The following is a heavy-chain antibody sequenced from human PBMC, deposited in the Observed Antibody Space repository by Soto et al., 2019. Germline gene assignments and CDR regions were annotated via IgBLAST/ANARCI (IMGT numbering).Heavy chain of an antibody. V-gene: IGHV4-30-2*05. Sequence: TVCQTGVVSDSASSGGRCSWSWIRQPPGKGLEWIGYIYYSGSTYYNPSLKSRVTISVDTSKNQFSLKLSSVTAADTAVYYCARERPAGSRLDPWGQGTLVTVSS. CDR2: IYYSGST. CDR1: DSASSGGRCS. CDR3: ARERPAGSRLDP. J-gene: IGHJ5*02. D-gene: IGHD6-13*01.